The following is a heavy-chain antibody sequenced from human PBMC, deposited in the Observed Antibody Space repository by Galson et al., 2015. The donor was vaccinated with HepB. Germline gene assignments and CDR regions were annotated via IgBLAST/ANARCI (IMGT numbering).Heavy chain of an antibody. CDR1: GGTFSSYA. D-gene: IGHD3-22*01. V-gene: IGHV1-69*13. CDR3: ARGKAGHDSSGYYLDY. J-gene: IGHJ4*02. CDR2: IIPIFGTA. Sequence: SVKVSCKASGGTFSSYAISWVRQAPGQGLEWMGGIIPIFGTANYAQKFQGRVTITADESTSTAYMELSSLRSEDTAVYYCARGKAGHDSSGYYLDYWGQGTLVTVSS.